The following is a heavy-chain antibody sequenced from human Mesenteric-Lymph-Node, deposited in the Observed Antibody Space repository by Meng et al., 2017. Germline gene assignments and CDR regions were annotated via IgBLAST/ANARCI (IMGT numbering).Heavy chain of an antibody. V-gene: IGHV3-23*01. Sequence: GGSLRLSCAASGFSFSSYAMSWVRQAPGKGLECVSSISGGGGSTDYADSVQGRCIISRDNSKNTLFLQMNSLRAEDTAVYYCAKDLSATKRGGGFDYWGQGTLVTVSS. J-gene: IGHJ4*02. CDR3: AKDLSATKRGGGFDY. D-gene: IGHD3-16*01. CDR1: GFSFSSYA. CDR2: ISGGGGST.